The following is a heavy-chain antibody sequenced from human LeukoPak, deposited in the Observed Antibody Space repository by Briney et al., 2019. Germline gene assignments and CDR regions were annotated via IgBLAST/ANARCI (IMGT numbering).Heavy chain of an antibody. D-gene: IGHD2-15*01. CDR2: IYYSGST. CDR1: GGSISGYC. CDR3: ARMTGLYCSGGSCYSYYFDY. Sequence: SETLSLTCTVSGGSISGYCWSWIRQPPGKGLEWIGYIYYSGSTNYNPSLKSRVTISVDTSKNQFSLKLSSVTAADTAAYYCARMTGLYCSGGSCYSYYFDYWGQGTLVTVSS. J-gene: IGHJ4*02. V-gene: IGHV4-59*01.